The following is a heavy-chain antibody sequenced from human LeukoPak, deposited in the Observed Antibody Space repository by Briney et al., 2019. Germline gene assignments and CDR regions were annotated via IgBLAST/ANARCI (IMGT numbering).Heavy chain of an antibody. J-gene: IGHJ5*02. CDR3: ARFITMMSIGNWFDP. D-gene: IGHD3-22*01. CDR2: IYSGGST. CDR1: GFTVSSDY. V-gene: IGHV3-66*02. Sequence: GGSLRLSCAASGFTVSSDYMSWVRQAPGKGLEWVSVIYSGGSTYYADSVKGRFTISRDNSKNTLYLQMNSLRAEDTAVYYCARFITMMSIGNWFDPWGQGTLVTVSS.